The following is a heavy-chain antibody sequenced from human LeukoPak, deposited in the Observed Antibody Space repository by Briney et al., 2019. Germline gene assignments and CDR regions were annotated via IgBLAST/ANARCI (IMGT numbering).Heavy chain of an antibody. CDR2: IYHTGNT. CDR1: GGSIKNDDYY. V-gene: IGHV4-30-4*01. CDR3: ARDPQLLWFGELSPGWFDP. J-gene: IGHJ5*02. D-gene: IGHD3-10*01. Sequence: PSETLSLTCTVSGGSIKNDDYYWSWIRQPPGKGLEWIGFIYHTGNTYYNPSLGSRATMSVDTSKNQFSLKLDFVTAADTAVYYCARDPQLLWFGELSPGWFDPWGQGTLVTVSS.